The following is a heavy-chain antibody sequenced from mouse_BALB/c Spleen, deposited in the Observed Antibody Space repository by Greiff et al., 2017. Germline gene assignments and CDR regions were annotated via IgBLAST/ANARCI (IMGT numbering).Heavy chain of an antibody. D-gene: IGHD2-4*01. CDR3: ARGYYDYDGTWFAY. CDR1: GFTFSSYA. CDR2: ISSGGSYT. V-gene: IGHV5-9-4*01. J-gene: IGHJ3*01. Sequence: EVKLMESGGGLVKPGGSLKLSCAASGFTFSSYAMSWVRQSPEKRLEWVAEISSGGSYTYYPDTVTGRFTISRDNPKNTLFLQMTSLRSEDTAMYYCARGYYDYDGTWFAYWGQGTLVTVSA.